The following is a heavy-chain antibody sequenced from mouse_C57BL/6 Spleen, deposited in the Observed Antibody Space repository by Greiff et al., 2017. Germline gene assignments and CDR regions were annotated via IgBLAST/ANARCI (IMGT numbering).Heavy chain of an antibody. D-gene: IGHD2-1*01. Sequence: VQLVESGAELVRPGTSVKVSCKASGYAFTNYLIEWEKQRPGQGLEWIGVINPGSGGTNYNEKFKGKATLTADKSSSTAYMQLSSLTSEDSAVYFCARWAHYGNPMDYWGQGTSVTVSS. CDR2: INPGSGGT. CDR3: ARWAHYGNPMDY. CDR1: GYAFTNYL. V-gene: IGHV1-54*01. J-gene: IGHJ4*01.